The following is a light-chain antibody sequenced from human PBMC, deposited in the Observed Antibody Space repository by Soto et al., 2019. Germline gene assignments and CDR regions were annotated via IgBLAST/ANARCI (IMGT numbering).Light chain of an antibody. V-gene: IGKV3D-15*02. CDR1: QSFSSD. Sequence: ERVMTQSPATLSVSPGERATLFCRASQSFSSDLAWYQHKACQAPRLLIYGASTRATGIPDRFSGSGSGTDFSLTIRGLKPEDFAVYYCQQYRMSPNTFGQGTRLEI. CDR3: QQYRMSPNT. CDR2: GAS. J-gene: IGKJ5*01.